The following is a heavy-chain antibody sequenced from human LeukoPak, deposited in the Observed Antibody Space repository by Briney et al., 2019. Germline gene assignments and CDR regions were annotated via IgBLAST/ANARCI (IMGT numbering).Heavy chain of an antibody. J-gene: IGHJ5*02. D-gene: IGHD1-14*01. Sequence: SETLSLTCAVYGGSFSGYYWSWTRQPPGKGLEWIGEINHSGSTNYNPSLKSRVTISVDTSKNQFSLKLSSVTAADTAVYYCARGSRTWGQGTLVTASS. CDR3: ARGSRT. CDR2: INHSGST. CDR1: GGSFSGYY. V-gene: IGHV4-34*01.